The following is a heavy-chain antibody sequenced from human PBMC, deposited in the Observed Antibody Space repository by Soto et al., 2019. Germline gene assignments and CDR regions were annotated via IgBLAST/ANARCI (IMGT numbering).Heavy chain of an antibody. CDR1: GYTFTSYC. CDR2: ISAYNGNT. J-gene: IGHJ5*02. Sequence: ASVKVSCKASGYTFTSYCISWVRQAPGQGLEWMGWISAYNGNTNYAQKLQGRVTMTTDTSTSTAYMELRSLRSDDTAVYYCAGDSSGWYNWFDPWGQGTLVTVSS. CDR3: AGDSSGWYNWFDP. V-gene: IGHV1-18*01. D-gene: IGHD6-19*01.